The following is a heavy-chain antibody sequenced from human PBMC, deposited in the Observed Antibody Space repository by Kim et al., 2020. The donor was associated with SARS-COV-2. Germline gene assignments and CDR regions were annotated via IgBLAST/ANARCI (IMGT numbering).Heavy chain of an antibody. V-gene: IGHV3-74*01. J-gene: IGHJ6*02. CDR2: IHSDGSST. Sequence: GGSLRLSCAASGFIFSGFWMHWFRQAPGKGLVWVSRIHSDGSSTSYADSVKGRFTISRDNAMNTLYLQVNSLRGEDTGVYYCARGHYYAMDVWCQGTTVT. CDR3: ARGHYYAMDV. CDR1: GFIFSGFW.